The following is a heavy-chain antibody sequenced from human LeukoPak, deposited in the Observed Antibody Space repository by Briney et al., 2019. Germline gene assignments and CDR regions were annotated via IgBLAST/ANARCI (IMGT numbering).Heavy chain of an antibody. CDR1: GGSVSGYY. V-gene: IGHV4-34*01. CDR2: IYYSGST. CDR3: ASPYCSGGSCYSRGYYYYYMDV. D-gene: IGHD2-15*01. Sequence: SETLSLTCAVYGGSVSGYYWSWIRQPPGKGLEWIGSIYYSGSTYYNPSFKSRVTISVDTSKNQFSLKLSSVTAADTAVYYCASPYCSGGSCYSRGYYYYYMDVWGKGTTVTVSS. J-gene: IGHJ6*03.